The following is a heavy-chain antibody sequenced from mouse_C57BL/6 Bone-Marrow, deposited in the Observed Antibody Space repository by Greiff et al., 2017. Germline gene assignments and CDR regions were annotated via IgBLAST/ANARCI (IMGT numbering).Heavy chain of an antibody. V-gene: IGHV8-8*01. CDR1: GFSLSTLGMG. CDR3: ARRRSHYYGSSWYYDV. CDR2: LSWDDDK. D-gene: IGHD1-1*01. Sequence: QVTLKVSGPGILQPSPTLSLTCSFSGFSLSTLGMGVGWIRPPSGKGLDWLAHLSWDDDKSSNQALTGRLSLSKDTSKNQVFLKIATVDTADTATDYCARRRSHYYGSSWYYDVWGTGTTVTVSS. J-gene: IGHJ1*03.